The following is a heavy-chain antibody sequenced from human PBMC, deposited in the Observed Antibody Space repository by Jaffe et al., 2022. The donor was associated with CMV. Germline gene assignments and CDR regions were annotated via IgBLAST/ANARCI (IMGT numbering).Heavy chain of an antibody. J-gene: IGHJ3*01. Sequence: EVQLVESGGGLVKTGGSLRLSCAASGFTFRNAWMSWVRQAPGEGLEWVGRIKSKADGGTTDYAAPVEGRFTISRDDSKNTLYLQMNSLKSEDTAVYYCTTDWGSGIYSVVAFDLWGQGTVVTVSS. CDR2: IKSKADGGTT. V-gene: IGHV3-15*01. CDR1: GFTFRNAW. CDR3: TTDWGSGIYSVVAFDL. D-gene: IGHD1-26*01.